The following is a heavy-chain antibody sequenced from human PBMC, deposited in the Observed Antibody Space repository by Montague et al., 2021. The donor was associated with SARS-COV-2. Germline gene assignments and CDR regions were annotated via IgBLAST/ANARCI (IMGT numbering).Heavy chain of an antibody. V-gene: IGHV3-21*01. CDR2: ISSSSYI. CDR3: ARESAYYYGSGSYFDY. D-gene: IGHD3-10*01. Sequence: SLRLSCAASGFTFSSYSMNWVRQAPGNGLEWVSSISSSSYIYYADSVKGRFTISRDNAKNSLYLQMNSLRAEDTAVYYCARESAYYYGSGSYFDYWGQGTLVTVSS. J-gene: IGHJ4*02. CDR1: GFTFSSYS.